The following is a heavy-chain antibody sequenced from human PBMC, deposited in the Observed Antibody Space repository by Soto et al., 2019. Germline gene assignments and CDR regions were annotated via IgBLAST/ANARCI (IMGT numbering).Heavy chain of an antibody. J-gene: IGHJ4*02. D-gene: IGHD2-15*01. CDR1: GFTFSNYD. Sequence: GGSLRLSCAASGFTFSNYDANWVRQAPGKGLEWVSTISSSGGSIYYAGSVQGRFTITRDNSKNTLYLQMDSLRAEDTAIYYFSKIPRFRSLSAFWGQGSLVPVSS. CDR2: ISSSGGSI. CDR3: SKIPRFRSLSAF. V-gene: IGHV3-23*01.